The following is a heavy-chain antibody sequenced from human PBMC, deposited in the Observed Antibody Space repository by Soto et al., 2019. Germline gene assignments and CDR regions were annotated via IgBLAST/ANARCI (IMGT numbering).Heavy chain of an antibody. D-gene: IGHD2-2*01. CDR3: AHTDCISTSCSHPHNWFDP. CDR2: IYWDDDK. CDR1: GFSLSTSGVG. J-gene: IGHJ5*02. Sequence: QITLKESGPTLVKPTQTLTLTCTFSGFSLSTSGVGVGWIRQPPGKALEWLALIYWDDDKRYSPSLKSRLTITKETSQNPVVLTMTNMEPVDTATYYCAHTDCISTSCSHPHNWFDPWGQGTLVTVSS. V-gene: IGHV2-5*02.